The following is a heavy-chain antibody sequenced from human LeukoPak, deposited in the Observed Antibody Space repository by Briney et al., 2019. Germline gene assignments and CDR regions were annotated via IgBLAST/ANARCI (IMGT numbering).Heavy chain of an antibody. D-gene: IGHD3-3*01. CDR2: ISAYNGNT. Sequence: WASVKVSCKASGYTFTSYGISWVRQAPGQGLEWMGWISAYNGNTNYAQKLQVRVTMTTDTSTSTAYMELRSLRSDDTAVYYCARGPRYDFWSGYSCPSDYWGQGTLVTVSS. CDR3: ARGPRYDFWSGYSCPSDY. J-gene: IGHJ4*02. V-gene: IGHV1-18*01. CDR1: GYTFTSYG.